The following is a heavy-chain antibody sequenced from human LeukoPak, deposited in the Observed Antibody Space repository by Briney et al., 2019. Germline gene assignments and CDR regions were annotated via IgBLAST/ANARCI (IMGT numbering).Heavy chain of an antibody. Sequence: SSESLSLTCTVSGYSISSGYYWGWIRQPPGKGLEWIGSIYHSGSTYYNPSLKSRVTISVDTSKNQFSLKLSSVTAADTAVYYCARDGHSYDLPDYWGQGTLVTVSS. V-gene: IGHV4-38-2*02. CDR1: GYSISSGYY. CDR3: ARDGHSYDLPDY. CDR2: IYHSGST. D-gene: IGHD3-22*01. J-gene: IGHJ4*02.